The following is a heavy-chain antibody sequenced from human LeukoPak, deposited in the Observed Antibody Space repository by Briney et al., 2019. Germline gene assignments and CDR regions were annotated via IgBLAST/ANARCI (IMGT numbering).Heavy chain of an antibody. D-gene: IGHD6-19*01. V-gene: IGHV3-21*01. Sequence: GGSLRLSCAASGFTFSSYSMSWVRQAPGKGLEWVSSISSSSSYIYYADSVKGRYTISRDNAKNSLYPQMNSLRAEDTAVYYCARAVAVAGTGFDYWGQGTLVTVSS. CDR1: GFTFSSYS. J-gene: IGHJ4*02. CDR3: ARAVAVAGTGFDY. CDR2: ISSSSSYI.